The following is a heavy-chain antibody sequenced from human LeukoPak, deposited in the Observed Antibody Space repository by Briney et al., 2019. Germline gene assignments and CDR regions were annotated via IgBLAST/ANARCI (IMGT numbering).Heavy chain of an antibody. V-gene: IGHV3-11*01. Sequence: GGSLRLSCAASGFTFSDYYMSWIRQAPGKGLEWVSYISIGGSTIYYADSVKGRFTISRDNTKNSLFLQMNSLRAEDTAVYYCARLRTAGYYFDFWGQGTLVTVSS. D-gene: IGHD1-14*01. CDR3: ARLRTAGYYFDF. J-gene: IGHJ4*02. CDR2: ISIGGSTI. CDR1: GFTFSDYY.